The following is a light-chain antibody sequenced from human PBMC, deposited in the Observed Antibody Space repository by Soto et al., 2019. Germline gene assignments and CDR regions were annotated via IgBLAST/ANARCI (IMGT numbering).Light chain of an antibody. CDR2: DAS. CDR1: HDIRKY. Sequence: DIQMTQSPSSLSASVGDRVTITCQASHDIRKYLNWYQQKPGKAPRPLIYDASNMEKGVPSRFTGSGSGTDFTLTISSLQPEDFATYYCQQSYSTQFAFGPGTKVDI. V-gene: IGKV1-39*01. CDR3: QQSYSTQFA. J-gene: IGKJ3*01.